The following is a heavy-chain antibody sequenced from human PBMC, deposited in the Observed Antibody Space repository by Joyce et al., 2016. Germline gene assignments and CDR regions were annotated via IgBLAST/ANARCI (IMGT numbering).Heavy chain of an antibody. D-gene: IGHD2-15*01. V-gene: IGHV3-48*02. CDR2: ISSTYSPI. J-gene: IGHJ6*02. CDR1: GFTFSTFA. Sequence: EVQLVESGGGLEQPGGSLRLSCAAAGFTFSTFAMSWVRQSPGKGLEWVSSISSTYSPIYYADSVKGRFTIARDNAQNSLYLQMNSLRDEDTGVYYCARGLGYCSAGSCRTLLDVWGQGTTVTVS. CDR3: ARGLGYCSAGSCRTLLDV.